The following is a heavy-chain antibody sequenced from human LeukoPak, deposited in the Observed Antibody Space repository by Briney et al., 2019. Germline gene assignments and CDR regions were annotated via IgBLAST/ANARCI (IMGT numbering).Heavy chain of an antibody. CDR2: INHSGST. CDR1: GGPFSGYY. Sequence: SETLSLTCAVYGGPFSGYYWSWIRQPPGKGLEWIGEINHSGSTNYNPSLKSRVTISVDTSKNQFSLKLSSVTAADTAVYYCARALYYYGSGSYLYWGQGTLVTVSS. D-gene: IGHD3-10*01. J-gene: IGHJ4*02. V-gene: IGHV4-34*01. CDR3: ARALYYYGSGSYLY.